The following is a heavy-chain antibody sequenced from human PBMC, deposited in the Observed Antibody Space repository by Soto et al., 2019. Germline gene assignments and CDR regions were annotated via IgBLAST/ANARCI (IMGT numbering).Heavy chain of an antibody. CDR3: AASCVACGGFNYYGMDV. Sequence: QVQLQESGPGLVKPSQTLSLTCTVSGGSISSGGYYWYWIRQHPGKGLEWIGYIYYSGTTHYNPSLKSRVTISVDPSKTQFSLKLSSVTAADTAVYYCAASCVACGGFNYYGMDVWGQGTTVTVSS. V-gene: IGHV4-31*03. J-gene: IGHJ6*02. CDR1: GGSISSGGYY. CDR2: IYYSGTT. D-gene: IGHD2-21*01.